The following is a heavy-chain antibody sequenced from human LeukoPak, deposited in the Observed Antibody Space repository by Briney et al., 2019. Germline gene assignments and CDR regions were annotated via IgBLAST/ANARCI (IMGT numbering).Heavy chain of an antibody. CDR1: GYTFSKYY. J-gene: IGHJ4*02. CDR2: INSNGTGT. V-gene: IGHV1-46*01. CDR3: ARDLAVAGTKCDY. D-gene: IGHD6-19*01. Sequence: ASVKVSCKASGYTFSKYYIHWVRQAPGQGLEWMGIINSNGTGTIYAQRFQGRATMLGDLSTSTAYMELRSLRSDDTAVYYCARDLAVAGTKCDYWGQGTLVTVSS.